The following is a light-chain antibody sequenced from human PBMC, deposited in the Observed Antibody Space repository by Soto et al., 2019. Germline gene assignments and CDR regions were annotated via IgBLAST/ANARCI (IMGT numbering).Light chain of an antibody. Sequence: DTQMTQSPLTLSASVGDRATITCRASQNINTWLAWYQQKPGRAPRLLIYRVLELASGVPSSFSGSGSGTAFTLTIDSLQPDDVADYYCHQYNGFSATFGGGTKVDI. CDR2: RVL. CDR1: QNINTW. CDR3: HQYNGFSAT. V-gene: IGKV1-5*03. J-gene: IGKJ4*01.